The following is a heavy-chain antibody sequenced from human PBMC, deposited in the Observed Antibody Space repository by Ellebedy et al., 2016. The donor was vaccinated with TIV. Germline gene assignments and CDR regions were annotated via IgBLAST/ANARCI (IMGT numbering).Heavy chain of an antibody. J-gene: IGHJ4*02. CDR1: GFTFRRYW. V-gene: IGHV3-7*03. Sequence: PGGSLRLSCAASGFTFRRYWMSWVRQAPGKGLEWVASIEEDGSATYYVDSVKGRFTISRDNAKNSLFLQVNSLRVEDTATYYCATYIAAAEFESWGQGALLTVSS. CDR3: ATYIAAAEFES. D-gene: IGHD6-25*01. CDR2: IEEDGSAT.